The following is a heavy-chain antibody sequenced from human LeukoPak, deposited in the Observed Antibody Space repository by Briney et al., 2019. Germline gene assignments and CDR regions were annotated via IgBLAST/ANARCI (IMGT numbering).Heavy chain of an antibody. CDR3: ARDSIELWLLDY. CDR2: ISSSSSYI. CDR1: GFTFSSDS. V-gene: IGHV3-21*01. D-gene: IGHD5-18*01. J-gene: IGHJ4*02. Sequence: GGTLRLSCAASGFTFSSDSMNWVRQAPGKGLEWVSPISSSSSYIYYADSVRRGITISRDTDKNSLYMQRNSLRAEATSEYYCARDSIELWLLDYWGQGTLVTVSS.